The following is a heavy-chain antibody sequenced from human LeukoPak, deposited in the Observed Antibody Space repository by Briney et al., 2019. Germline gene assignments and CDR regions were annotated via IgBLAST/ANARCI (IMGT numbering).Heavy chain of an antibody. D-gene: IGHD1-1*01. Sequence: SVKVSCTASGGTFSSYAISWVRQAPGQGLEWMGGIIPILGTANYAQKFQGRVTITADESTSTAYMELSSLGSEDTAVYYCAREIGWNDVLDYWGQGTLVTVSS. CDR1: GGTFSSYA. CDR3: AREIGWNDVLDY. J-gene: IGHJ4*02. V-gene: IGHV1-69*01. CDR2: IIPILGTA.